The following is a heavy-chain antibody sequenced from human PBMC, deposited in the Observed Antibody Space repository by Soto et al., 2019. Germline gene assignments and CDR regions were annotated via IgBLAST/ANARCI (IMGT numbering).Heavy chain of an antibody. CDR2: IHHSGST. V-gene: IGHV4-4*02. D-gene: IGHD6-19*01. Sequence: QMQLQESGPGLVKPSETLSLICTVSSGSITSEQRWSWVRQPPGKGLDWIGEIHHSGSTNENPSRRSRVTMSVDKSKNQFSLKLNSVTAADTAVYFCARSFGWYAIDHWGQGTLVIVSS. J-gene: IGHJ4*02. CDR3: ARSFGWYAIDH. CDR1: SGSITSEQR.